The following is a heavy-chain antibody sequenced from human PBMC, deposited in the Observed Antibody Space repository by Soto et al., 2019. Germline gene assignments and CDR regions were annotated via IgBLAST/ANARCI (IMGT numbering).Heavy chain of an antibody. D-gene: IGHD3-16*01. CDR3: ARGVTYDLTGVDAFDI. CDR2: IHHSGST. V-gene: IGHV4-30-4*01. CDR1: GGSISSGDYY. J-gene: IGHJ3*02. Sequence: QVQLQESGPGLVKPSQTLSLACTVSGGSISSGDYYWSWIRQPPGKGLEWIGFIHHSGSTYYNPSLQSRVTFSVDTTKNQFSLKLSLVSAADTAVYYCARGVTYDLTGVDAFDIWGQGTLVTISS.